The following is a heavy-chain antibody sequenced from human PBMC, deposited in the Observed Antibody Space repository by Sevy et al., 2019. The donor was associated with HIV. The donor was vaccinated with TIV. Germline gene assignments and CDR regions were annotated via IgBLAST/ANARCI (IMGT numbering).Heavy chain of an antibody. CDR2: INSDGSST. Sequence: GGSLRLSCAASGFTFSSYWMHWVRQAPGKGLVWVSRINSDGSSTSYADSVKGRFTISRDNAKNTLYLQMNSLRAEDTAAYYCATGRILTGYYTGRGGAFDIWGQGTMVTVSS. V-gene: IGHV3-74*01. CDR3: ATGRILTGYYTGRGGAFDI. CDR1: GFTFSSYW. D-gene: IGHD3-9*01. J-gene: IGHJ3*02.